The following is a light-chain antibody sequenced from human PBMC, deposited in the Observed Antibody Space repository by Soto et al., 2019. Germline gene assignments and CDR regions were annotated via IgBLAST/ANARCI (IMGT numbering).Light chain of an antibody. Sequence: DIQMTQSPSTLSASVGDRVTITCRASQRINTWLAWYQQKPGKAPKLLIYKASSLGSGVPSRFSGSGSGTEFTLTISSLQPDDFASYYCQQYNSHSSYTFGQGTKLEIK. V-gene: IGKV1-5*03. CDR2: KAS. J-gene: IGKJ2*01. CDR3: QQYNSHSSYT. CDR1: QRINTW.